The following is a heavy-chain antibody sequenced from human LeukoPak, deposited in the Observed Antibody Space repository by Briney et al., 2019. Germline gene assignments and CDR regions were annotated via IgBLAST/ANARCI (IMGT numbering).Heavy chain of an antibody. CDR3: ARTYSTEWFDP. V-gene: IGHV1-69*05. J-gene: IGHJ5*02. Sequence: SVKVSCKASGGTFSSYAISWVRQAPGQGLEWMGRIIPIFGTANYAQKFQGRVTMTTDTSTSTAYMELRSLRSDDTAVYYCARTYSTEWFDPWGQGTLVTVSS. D-gene: IGHD6-13*01. CDR2: IIPIFGTA. CDR1: GGTFSSYA.